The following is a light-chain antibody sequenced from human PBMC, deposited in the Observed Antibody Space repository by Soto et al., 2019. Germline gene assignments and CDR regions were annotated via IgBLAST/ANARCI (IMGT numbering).Light chain of an antibody. J-gene: IGKJ5*01. Sequence: EIVLTQSPGTLSLSPGERATLSCRASQSVSRSYLAWYQQKPCQAPRLLIYGASSRATGIPDRFSGSGSGTDFTLTISRLEPEDFAVYYCQQYCSSITFGQGTRLEIK. V-gene: IGKV3-20*01. CDR2: GAS. CDR3: QQYCSSIT. CDR1: QSVSRSY.